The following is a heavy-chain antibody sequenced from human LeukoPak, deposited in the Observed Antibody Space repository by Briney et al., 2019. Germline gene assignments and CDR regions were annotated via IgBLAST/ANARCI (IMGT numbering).Heavy chain of an antibody. J-gene: IGHJ4*02. Sequence: GGSLRLSCAASGFTFSSYWMSWVRQAPGKGLEWVANIKQDGSEKYYADSVKGRFTISRDNAKNSLYLQMSSLRVEDTAVYFCARARIAAPLLDYWGQGTLVTVSS. V-gene: IGHV3-7*02. D-gene: IGHD6-13*01. CDR2: IKQDGSEK. CDR1: GFTFSSYW. CDR3: ARARIAAPLLDY.